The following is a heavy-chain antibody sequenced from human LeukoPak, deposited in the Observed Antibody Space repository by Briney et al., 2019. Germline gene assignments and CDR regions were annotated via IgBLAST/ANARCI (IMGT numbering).Heavy chain of an antibody. CDR2: MNPNSGNT. J-gene: IGHJ5*02. Sequence: ASVKVSCKASGYTFTSYDINWVRQATGQGLEWMGWMNPNSGNTGYAQKFQGRVTMTRNTSISTAYMELSSLRSEDTAMYYCARAVVRGVVRFDPWGQGTLVTVSS. CDR3: ARAVVRGVVRFDP. CDR1: GYTFTSYD. D-gene: IGHD3-10*01. V-gene: IGHV1-8*01.